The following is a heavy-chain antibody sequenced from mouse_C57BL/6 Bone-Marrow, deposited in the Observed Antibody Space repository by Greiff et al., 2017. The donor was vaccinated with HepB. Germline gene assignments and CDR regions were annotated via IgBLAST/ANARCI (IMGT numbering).Heavy chain of an antibody. D-gene: IGHD1-1*01. CDR3: AKLLYWYFDV. Sequence: QVQLKQSGAELARPGASVKLSCKASGYTFTSYGISWVKQRTGQGLEWIGEIYPRSGNTYYNEKFKGKATLTADKSSSTAYMELRSLTSDDSAVYFCAKLLYWYFDVWGTGTTVTVSS. J-gene: IGHJ1*03. V-gene: IGHV1-81*01. CDR1: GYTFTSYG. CDR2: IYPRSGNT.